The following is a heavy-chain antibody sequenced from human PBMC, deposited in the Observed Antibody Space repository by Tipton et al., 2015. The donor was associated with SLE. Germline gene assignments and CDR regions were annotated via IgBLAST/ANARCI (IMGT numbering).Heavy chain of an antibody. CDR1: GGSMSDYY. D-gene: IGHD2-8*02. CDR3: ARLGLCTGGVCPGY. V-gene: IGHV4-59*01. CDR2: IYYSGSV. Sequence: TLSLTCTVSGGSMSDYYWSWIRQSPGKGLEWIGSIYYSGSVDYNPSLQSRVTISVDTSKNEFSLNLISPTAADTAVYYCARLGLCTGGVCPGYWGQGTLVTVSS. J-gene: IGHJ4*02.